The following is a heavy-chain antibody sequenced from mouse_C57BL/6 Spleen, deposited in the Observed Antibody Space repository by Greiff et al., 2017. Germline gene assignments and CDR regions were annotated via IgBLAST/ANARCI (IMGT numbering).Heavy chain of an antibody. V-gene: IGHV1-69*01. Sequence: LQPGAELVMPGASVKLSCKASGYTFTSYWMHWVKQRPGQGLEWIGEIDPSDSYTSYNQKFKGKSTLTVDKSSSTAYTELRSLTSEDSAVYYCARLHYGRSYFDYWGQGTTLTVSS. D-gene: IGHD1-1*01. CDR1: GYTFTSYW. J-gene: IGHJ2*01. CDR3: ARLHYGRSYFDY. CDR2: IDPSDSYT.